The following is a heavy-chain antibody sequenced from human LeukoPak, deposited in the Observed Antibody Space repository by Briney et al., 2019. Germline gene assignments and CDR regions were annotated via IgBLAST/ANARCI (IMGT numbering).Heavy chain of an antibody. CDR1: GFTSSRYA. V-gene: IGHV3-23*01. D-gene: IGHD3-10*01. J-gene: IGHJ2*01. Sequence: PGGSLRLSCAPSGFTSSRYATSWVRQAPGKGREWVSGILGSGGGTYFADSPKGRFAVSRDNSKNTLYLHMNSRGAGGTGVYYCAKDRVQGSWYFDLWGRGTLVTVSS. CDR3: AKDRVQGSWYFDL. CDR2: ILGSGGGT.